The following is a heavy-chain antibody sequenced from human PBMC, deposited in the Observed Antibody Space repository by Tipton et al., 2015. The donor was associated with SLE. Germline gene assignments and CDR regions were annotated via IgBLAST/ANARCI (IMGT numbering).Heavy chain of an antibody. CDR1: GGSISSYY. CDR2: IYYSGST. V-gene: IGHV4-59*01. D-gene: IGHD2-15*01. CDR3: ARVACSGGSWYSGYDAFDI. Sequence: TLSLTCTVSGGSISSYYWSWIRQPPGKGLEWIGYIYYSGSTNYNPSLKSRVTISVDTSKNQFSLKLSSVTAADTAVYYCARVACSGGSWYSGYDAFDIWGQGTMVPVSS. J-gene: IGHJ3*02.